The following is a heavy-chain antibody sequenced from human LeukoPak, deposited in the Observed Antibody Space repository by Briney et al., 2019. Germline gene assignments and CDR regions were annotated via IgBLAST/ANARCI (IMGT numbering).Heavy chain of an antibody. D-gene: IGHD5-12*01. CDR2: ISASSTYI. CDR1: GFTFSNYE. CDR3: ARGPSGYHNT. V-gene: IGHV3-21*01. J-gene: IGHJ4*02. Sequence: AGGSLRLSCAASGFTFSNYEMNWVRQAPGKGLEWVSSISASSTYIYYADSLKGRFTISRDDAKNSLYLQMNSLRAEDTAVYYCARGPSGYHNTGGQGTLVTVSS.